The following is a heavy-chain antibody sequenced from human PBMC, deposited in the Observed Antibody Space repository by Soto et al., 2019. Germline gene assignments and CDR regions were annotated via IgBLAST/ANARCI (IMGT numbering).Heavy chain of an antibody. J-gene: IGHJ5*02. CDR1: GFTVSSSQ. D-gene: IGHD2-15*01. V-gene: IGHV3-53*01. CDR3: ARLVVVVVATSADGRFDP. CDR2: IFIGGTT. Sequence: GGSLRLSCAASGFTVSSSQMTWVRQAPGKALEWVSVIFIGGTTQYAVSVKGRFTISRDYSKNTVYLQMNSLTAADTAVYYCARLVVVVVATSADGRFDPWGQGTLVTVSS.